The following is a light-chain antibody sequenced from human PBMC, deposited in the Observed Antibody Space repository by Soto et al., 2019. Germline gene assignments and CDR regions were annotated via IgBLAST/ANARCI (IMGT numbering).Light chain of an antibody. Sequence: QSVLTQPPSVSAAPGQNITISCSGSDSNIGDNYVSLYQQFPTTAPKLLIYDTDKRPSGIADRVSGSKSGTSATLAITGLQTGDEADYYCATWDSSLSVGVFGTGTKLTVL. CDR1: DSNIGDNY. CDR2: DTD. J-gene: IGLJ1*01. CDR3: ATWDSSLSVGV. V-gene: IGLV1-51*01.